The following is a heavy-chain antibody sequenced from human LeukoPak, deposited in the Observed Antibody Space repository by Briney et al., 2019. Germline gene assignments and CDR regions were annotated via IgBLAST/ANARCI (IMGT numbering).Heavy chain of an antibody. D-gene: IGHD3-10*01. Sequence: HPGGSLRLSCGASGFNVSPYWMHWVRQAPGKGLECVSRIDAGGNSATYADSVQGRFTMSRDNAKNTLYLQMNSLTAEDTAVYYCVRDSGSGVDYWGQGTLVTVSS. J-gene: IGHJ4*02. CDR3: VRDSGSGVDY. CDR2: IDAGGNSA. V-gene: IGHV3-74*01. CDR1: GFNVSPYW.